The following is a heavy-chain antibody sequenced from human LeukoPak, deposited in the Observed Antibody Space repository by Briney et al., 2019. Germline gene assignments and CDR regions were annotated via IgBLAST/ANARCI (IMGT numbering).Heavy chain of an antibody. Sequence: SETLSLTCTVSGGSISSGDYYWSWIRQPPGKGLEWIGYIYYSGSTYYNPSLKSRVTISVDTSKNQFSLKLSSVTAADTAVYYCARVLGSYYYDSSGGNWFDPWAREPWSPSPQ. CDR3: ARVLGSYYYDSSGGNWFDP. CDR1: GGSISSGDYY. J-gene: IGHJ5*02. V-gene: IGHV4-30-4*01. D-gene: IGHD3-22*01. CDR2: IYYSGST.